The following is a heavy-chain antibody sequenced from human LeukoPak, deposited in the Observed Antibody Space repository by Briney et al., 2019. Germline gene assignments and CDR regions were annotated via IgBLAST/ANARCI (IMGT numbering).Heavy chain of an antibody. CDR3: ASRVEMATKAYYYGMDV. CDR1: GFTFSSYS. Sequence: GGSLRLSCAASGFTFSSYSMNWVRQAPGKGLEWVSSISSSSSYIYYADSVKGRFTISRDNAKNSLYLQMNSLRAEDTAVYYCASRVEMATKAYYYGMDVWGQGTTVTVSS. J-gene: IGHJ6*02. D-gene: IGHD5-24*01. V-gene: IGHV3-21*01. CDR2: ISSSSSYI.